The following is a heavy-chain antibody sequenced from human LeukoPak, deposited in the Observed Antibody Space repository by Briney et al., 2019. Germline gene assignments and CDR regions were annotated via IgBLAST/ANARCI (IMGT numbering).Heavy chain of an antibody. J-gene: IGHJ6*03. D-gene: IGHD3-3*01. CDR2: IYYSGST. V-gene: IGHV4-39*07. CDR3: ARDTRAYDFWSGYYNGYMDV. CDR1: GGSISSSSYY. Sequence: SETLSLTCTVSGGSISSSSYYWGWIRQPPGKGLEWIGNIYYSGSTYYNPSLKSRVTISVDTSKNQFSLKLSSVTAADTAVYYCARDTRAYDFWSGYYNGYMDVWGKGTTVTVSS.